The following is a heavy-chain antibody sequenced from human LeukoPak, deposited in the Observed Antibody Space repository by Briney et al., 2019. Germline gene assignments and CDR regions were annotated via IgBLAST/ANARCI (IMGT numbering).Heavy chain of an antibody. CDR1: GGSISSYY. J-gene: IGHJ5*02. Sequence: PSETLSLTCTVSGGSISSYYWSWIRQPAGKGLEWIRRIYTSGSTNYNPSLKSRVTMSVDTSKNQFSLKLSSVTAADTAVYYCARGGVIAVAGAGWFDPWGQGTLLTVSS. CDR3: ARGGVIAVAGAGWFDP. V-gene: IGHV4-4*07. CDR2: IYTSGST. D-gene: IGHD6-19*01.